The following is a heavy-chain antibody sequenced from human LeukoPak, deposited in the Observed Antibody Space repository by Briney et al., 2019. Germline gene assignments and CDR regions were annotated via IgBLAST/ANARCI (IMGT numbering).Heavy chain of an antibody. D-gene: IGHD6-6*01. Sequence: GGSLRLSCTASGFTFGDYAMSWFRQAPGKGLEWEGFIRSKAYGGTTEYAASVKGRFTISRDDSKSIAYLQMNSLKTEDTAVYYCTRAGYSSSRPYYFDYWGQGTLVTISS. V-gene: IGHV3-49*03. J-gene: IGHJ4*02. CDR2: IRSKAYGGTT. CDR1: GFTFGDYA. CDR3: TRAGYSSSRPYYFDY.